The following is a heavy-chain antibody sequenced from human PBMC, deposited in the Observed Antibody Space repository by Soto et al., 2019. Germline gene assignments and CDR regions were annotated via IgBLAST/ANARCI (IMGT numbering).Heavy chain of an antibody. CDR1: GFTFSRSP. J-gene: IGHJ4*02. V-gene: IGHV3-30-3*01. Sequence: GGSLRLSCEASGFTFSRSPMHWVRQAPGQGLEWVAVISNHGNNRYYADSVKGRFTISRDNSNNTVYLQMNSLRGEDTAVYYCAKEGDTTMIQYYFDYWGQGTLVTVSS. D-gene: IGHD3-22*01. CDR3: AKEGDTTMIQYYFDY. CDR2: ISNHGNNR.